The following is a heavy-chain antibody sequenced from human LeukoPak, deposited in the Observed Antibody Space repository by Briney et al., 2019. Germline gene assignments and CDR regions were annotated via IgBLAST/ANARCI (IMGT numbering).Heavy chain of an antibody. V-gene: IGHV1-2*02. CDR2: INPKSAGT. CDR1: GYTFTGYC. J-gene: IGHJ4*02. CDR3: ASRCSGGSCYEAADY. Sequence: ASVKVSCKASGYTFTGYCMHWVRQAPGRGLEWMGWINPKSAGTNYAQKFQGRVTMTRDTSISTAYMELSRLRSDDTAVYYCASRCSGGSCYEAADYWGQGTLVTVSS. D-gene: IGHD2-15*01.